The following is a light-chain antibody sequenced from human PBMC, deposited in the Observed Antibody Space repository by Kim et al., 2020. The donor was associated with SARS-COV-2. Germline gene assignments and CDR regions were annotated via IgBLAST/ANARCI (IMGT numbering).Light chain of an antibody. CDR3: QVWDSSSDHVV. Sequence: PGKTARITCGGNNIGSKSVHWYQQKPGQAPVLVIYYDSDRPSGIPERFSGSNSGNTATLTISRVEAGDEADYYCQVWDSSSDHVVFGGGAQLTVL. J-gene: IGLJ2*01. CDR2: YDS. V-gene: IGLV3-21*04. CDR1: NIGSKS.